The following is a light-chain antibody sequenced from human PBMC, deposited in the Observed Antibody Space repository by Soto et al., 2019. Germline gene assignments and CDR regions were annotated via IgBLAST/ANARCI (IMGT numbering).Light chain of an antibody. CDR2: DVN. CDR1: SSDIGAYNF. V-gene: IGLV2-14*03. Sequence: QSVLNQPASLFGSPGQSITIFWTGNSSDIGAYNFVSWYQQHPGKAPKLMLYDVNIRPSGVSNRFSGSKSGNTASLTISGLQAEDEADYYCTSWTTSTTMIFGGGTKVTVL. J-gene: IGLJ2*01. CDR3: TSWTTSTTMI.